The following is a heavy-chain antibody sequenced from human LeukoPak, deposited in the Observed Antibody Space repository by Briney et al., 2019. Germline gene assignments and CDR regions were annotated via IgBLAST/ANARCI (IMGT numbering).Heavy chain of an antibody. CDR1: GDSIDDYY. CDR2: IYYSGST. D-gene: IGHD3-9*01. J-gene: IGHJ4*02. Sequence: PSETLSLTCTISGDSIDDYYWSWIRQPPGKGLEWIGYIYYSGSTNYNPSLKSRVTISVDTSKNQFSLKLSSVTAADTAVYYCARIPADDYDILTGYPYYFDYWGQGTLVTVSS. CDR3: ARIPADDYDILTGYPYYFDY. V-gene: IGHV4-59*01.